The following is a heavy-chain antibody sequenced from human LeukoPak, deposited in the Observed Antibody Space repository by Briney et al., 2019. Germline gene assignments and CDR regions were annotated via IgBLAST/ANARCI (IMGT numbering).Heavy chain of an antibody. CDR3: ARGMGYCSGGSCRTHYYYYYYMDV. D-gene: IGHD2-15*01. J-gene: IGHJ6*03. Sequence: SETLSLTCTVSGGSISSYYWSWIRQPAGKGLEWIGRIDTSGNTNYKPSLKSRVTMSVDTSKKQFSLKLSSVTAADTAVYYCARGMGYCSGGSCRTHYYYYYYMDVWGKGTTVTVSS. CDR2: IDTSGNT. V-gene: IGHV4-4*07. CDR1: GGSISSYY.